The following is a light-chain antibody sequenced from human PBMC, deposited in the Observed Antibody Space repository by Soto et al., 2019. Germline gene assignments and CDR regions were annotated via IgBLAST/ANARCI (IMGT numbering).Light chain of an antibody. J-gene: IGLJ3*02. Sequence: QAVVTQPPSASASLGASVTLTCTLNSGYSDYRVDWFQQRPGKGPRFQMRVGAGGVVGSKGAGVPDRFSVLGSDLNRYLTITNIQEEDESDYHCASEHGTGSNFVVVFGGGTKLTVL. CDR1: SGYSDYR. CDR2: VGAGGVVG. CDR3: ASEHGTGSNFVVV. V-gene: IGLV9-49*01.